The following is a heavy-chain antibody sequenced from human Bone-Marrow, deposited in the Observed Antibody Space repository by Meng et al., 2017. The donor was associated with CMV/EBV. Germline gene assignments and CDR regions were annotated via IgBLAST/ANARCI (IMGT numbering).Heavy chain of an antibody. V-gene: IGHV4-34*01. CDR3: ARGRKRMLTARYFLGYFDD. CDR2: INQSGST. D-gene: IGHD2-21*02. Sequence: SETLSLTCAVYGGSDDYWNWIRQFPGKGLEWIGEINQSGSTNYNPSLKSRVTISVDTSKNQFSLRLNAVTAADTAVYYCARGRKRMLTARYFLGYFDDLGQGTLVTASS. J-gene: IGHJ4*02. CDR1: GGSDDY.